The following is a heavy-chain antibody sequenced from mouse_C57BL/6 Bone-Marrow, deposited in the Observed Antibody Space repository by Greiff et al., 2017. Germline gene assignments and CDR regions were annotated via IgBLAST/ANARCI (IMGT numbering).Heavy chain of an antibody. Sequence: EVKVVESGEGLVKPGGSLKLSCAASGFTFSSYAMSWVRQTPEKRLEWVAYISSGGDYIYYADTVKGRFTISRDTARNTLYLQMSSLKSEDTAMYYCTREGSYYGSSLEDYWGQGTTLTVSS. CDR2: ISSGGDYI. V-gene: IGHV5-9-1*02. CDR1: GFTFSSYA. D-gene: IGHD1-1*01. J-gene: IGHJ2*01. CDR3: TREGSYYGSSLEDY.